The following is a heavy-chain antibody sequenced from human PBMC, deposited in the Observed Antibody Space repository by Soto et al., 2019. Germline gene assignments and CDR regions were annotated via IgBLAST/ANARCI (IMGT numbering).Heavy chain of an antibody. CDR2: IYHSGST. V-gene: IGHV4-30-2*01. Sequence: SETLSLTCAVSGGSISSGGYSWSWIRQPPGKGLEWIGYIYHSGSTYYNPSLKSRVTISVDRSKNQFSLKLSSVTAADTAVYYCAREADCYYGMDVWGQGTTVTVSS. CDR1: GGSISSGGYS. CDR3: AREADCYYGMDV. J-gene: IGHJ6*02. D-gene: IGHD6-19*01.